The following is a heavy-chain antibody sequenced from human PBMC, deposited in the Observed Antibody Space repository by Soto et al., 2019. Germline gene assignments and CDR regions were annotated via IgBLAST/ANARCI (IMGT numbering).Heavy chain of an antibody. CDR3: ARDHHGSGLYYYYGMDV. V-gene: IGHV4-59*01. Sequence: SETLSLTCTVSGGSISSDYWSWFRQPPGKGLEWIGYIYYSGSTNYNPSLKSRVTISVDTSKNQFSLKLSSVTAADTAVYYCARDHHGSGLYYYYGMDVWGQGTTVT. CDR1: GGSISSDY. J-gene: IGHJ6*02. CDR2: IYYSGST. D-gene: IGHD3-10*01.